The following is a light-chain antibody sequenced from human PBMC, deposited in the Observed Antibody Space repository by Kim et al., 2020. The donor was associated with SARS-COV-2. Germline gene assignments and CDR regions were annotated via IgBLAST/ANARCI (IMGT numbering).Light chain of an antibody. CDR1: SRDVGSYNY. Sequence: GPSITISCTGTSRDVGSYNYVSWYQQHPGKAPNLMIYDVNKRPSGVSNRFSGAKSGNTASLTISGLQAEDEADYYCSSYTSSSTSVFGTGTKVTAL. J-gene: IGLJ1*01. CDR3: SSYTSSSTSV. V-gene: IGLV2-14*03. CDR2: DVN.